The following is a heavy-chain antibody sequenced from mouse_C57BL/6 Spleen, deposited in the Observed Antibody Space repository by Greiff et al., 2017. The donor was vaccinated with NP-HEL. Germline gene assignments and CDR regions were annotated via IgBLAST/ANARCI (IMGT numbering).Heavy chain of an antibody. V-gene: IGHV1-15*01. J-gene: IGHJ2*01. D-gene: IGHD1-1*01. CDR2: IDPETGGT. CDR1: GYTFTDYE. Sequence: QVQLKQSGAELVRPGASVTLSCKASGYTFTDYEMHWVKQTPVHGLEWIGAIDPETGGTAYNQKFKGKAILTADKSSSTAYMELRSLTSEDSAVYYCTREGDYYGSSYFDYWGQGTTLTVSS. CDR3: TREGDYYGSSYFDY.